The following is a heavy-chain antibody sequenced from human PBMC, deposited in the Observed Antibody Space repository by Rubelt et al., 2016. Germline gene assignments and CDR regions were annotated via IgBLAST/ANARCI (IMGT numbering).Heavy chain of an antibody. J-gene: IGHJ4*02. CDR3: ARGNSAEY. CDR2: IYYSGST. V-gene: IGHV4-39*07. CDR1: DASIRSNSYY. D-gene: IGHD4-23*01. Sequence: QLQLQESGPGLVKPSETLSLACTVSDASIRSNSYYWGWIRQPPGKGLEYIGSIYYSGSTYYNPSLKSRVTISLDTSKNQFSLKLSSVTAADTAVFYCARGNSAEYWGQGTLVTVSS.